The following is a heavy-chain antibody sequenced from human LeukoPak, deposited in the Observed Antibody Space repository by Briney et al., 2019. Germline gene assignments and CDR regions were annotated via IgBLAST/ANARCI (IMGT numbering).Heavy chain of an antibody. D-gene: IGHD5-24*01. J-gene: IGHJ4*02. V-gene: IGHV1-46*01. CDR2: INPSGGGT. CDR3: ARGRNIEMTTMSGGSDY. Sequence: GASVTVSCKASGYTFTFYYMHWVRQGPGQGLEWMGAINPSGGGTDYAQKFQGRVAMTRDTSTSTVYMELSSLRSEDTAVYSCARGRNIEMTTMSGGSDYWGQGTLVTVSS. CDR1: GYTFTFYY.